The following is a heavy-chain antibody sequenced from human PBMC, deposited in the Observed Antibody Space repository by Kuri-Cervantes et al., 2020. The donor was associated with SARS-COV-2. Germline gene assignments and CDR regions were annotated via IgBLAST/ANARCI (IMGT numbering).Heavy chain of an antibody. V-gene: IGHV3-48*03. CDR3: ARGADSSGFVPDY. Sequence: GESLKISCVASGFAFSSSEMTWVRQAPGKELEWVSYTRSSGSTENYADSVKGRFTISRDNAKKSLYLQMNSLRAEDTAVYYCARGADSSGFVPDYWGQGTLVTVSS. D-gene: IGHD3-22*01. CDR2: TRSSGSTE. CDR1: GFAFSSSE. J-gene: IGHJ4*02.